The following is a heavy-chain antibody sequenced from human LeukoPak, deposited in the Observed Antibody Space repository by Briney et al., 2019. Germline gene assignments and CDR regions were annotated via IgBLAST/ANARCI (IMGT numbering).Heavy chain of an antibody. Sequence: SETLSLTCAVYGGSFSGYYWSWIRQPPGEGLEWIGEINHSGSTNYNPSLKSRVTISVDTSKNQFSLKLSSVTAADTAVYYCARVRGGYNDYWGQGTLVTVSS. CDR3: ARVRGGYNDY. CDR1: GGSFSGYY. CDR2: INHSGST. V-gene: IGHV4-34*01. J-gene: IGHJ4*02. D-gene: IGHD5-24*01.